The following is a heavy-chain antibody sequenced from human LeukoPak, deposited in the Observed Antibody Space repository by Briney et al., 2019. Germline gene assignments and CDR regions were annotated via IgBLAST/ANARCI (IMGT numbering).Heavy chain of an antibody. CDR1: GGSISSYY. J-gene: IGHJ5*02. V-gene: IGHV4-39*07. CDR3: AREHTILNWFDP. D-gene: IGHD3-3*01. Sequence: SETLSLTCTVSGGSISSYYWGWIRQPPGKGLEWIGSIYYSGSTYYNPSLKSRVTISVDTSKNQFSLKLSSVTAADTAVYYCAREHTILNWFDPWGQGTLVTVSS. CDR2: IYYSGST.